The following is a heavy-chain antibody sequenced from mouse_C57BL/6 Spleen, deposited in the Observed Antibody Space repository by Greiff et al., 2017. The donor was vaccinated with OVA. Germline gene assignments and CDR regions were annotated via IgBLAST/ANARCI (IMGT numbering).Heavy chain of an antibody. V-gene: IGHV1-15*01. CDR2: IDPETGGT. CDR1: GYTFTDYE. J-gene: IGHJ3*01. Sequence: ESGAELVRPGASVTLSCKASGYTFTDYEMHWVKQTPVHGLEWIGAIDPETGGTAYNQKFKGKAILTADKSSSTAYMELRSLTSEDSAVYYCTRGGLPFAYWGQGTLVTVSA. CDR3: TRGGLPFAY.